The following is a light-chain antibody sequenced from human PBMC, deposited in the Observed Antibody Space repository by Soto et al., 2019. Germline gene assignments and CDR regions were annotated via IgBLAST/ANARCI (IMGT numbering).Light chain of an antibody. CDR2: GAS. CDR1: QSVSSD. CDR3: QQYNNWPQT. V-gene: IGKV3-15*01. J-gene: IGKJ1*01. Sequence: IVMTQSPGPLSVSPGEGATLSCKASQSVSSDLAWYHQKPGQAPSPLIYGASTRATGIPARFSGSGSGTEFTLTISSLQSEDFAVYYCQQYNNWPQTFGQGTKVDIK.